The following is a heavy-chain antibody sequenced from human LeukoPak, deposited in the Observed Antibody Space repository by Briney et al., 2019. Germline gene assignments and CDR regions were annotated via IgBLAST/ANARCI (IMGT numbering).Heavy chain of an antibody. V-gene: IGHV3-21*01. CDR1: GFTFSTYS. CDR2: ISRSSNYI. CDR3: ARDSGSSWSPHYYYGMDV. J-gene: IGHJ6*02. D-gene: IGHD6-13*01. Sequence: GGSLRLSCVGSGFTFSTYSMTWVRQAPGKGLEWVAFISRSSNYIHYADSVKGRFTISRDNANNSLYLQMNSLRAEDTALYYCARDSGSSWSPHYYYGMDVWGQGTTVTVSS.